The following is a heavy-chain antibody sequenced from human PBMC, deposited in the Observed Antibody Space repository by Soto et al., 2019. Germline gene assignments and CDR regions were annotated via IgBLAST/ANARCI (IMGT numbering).Heavy chain of an antibody. V-gene: IGHV4-4*02. Sequence: PSETLSLTCAVSGGSISSSNWWSWVRQPPGKGLEWIGEIYHSGSTNYNPSLKSRVTISVDKSKNQFSLKLSSVTAADTAVYYCARDVITMVRGVIANWFDPWGQGTLVTVSS. D-gene: IGHD3-10*01. CDR3: ARDVITMVRGVIANWFDP. CDR2: IYHSGST. CDR1: GGSISSSNW. J-gene: IGHJ5*02.